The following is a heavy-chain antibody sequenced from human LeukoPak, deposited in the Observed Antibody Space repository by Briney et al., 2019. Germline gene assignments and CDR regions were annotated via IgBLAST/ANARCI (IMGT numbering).Heavy chain of an antibody. Sequence: PSETLSLTCAVYGGSFSGYYWSWIRQPPGKGLEWIGEITHSGSTNYNPSLKSRVTISVDTSKNQFSLKLSSVTAADTAVYYCARWIGLYYDSSGPNWFDLWGQGTLVTVSS. J-gene: IGHJ5*02. V-gene: IGHV4-34*01. CDR3: ARWIGLYYDSSGPNWFDL. CDR1: GGSFSGYY. D-gene: IGHD3-22*01. CDR2: ITHSGST.